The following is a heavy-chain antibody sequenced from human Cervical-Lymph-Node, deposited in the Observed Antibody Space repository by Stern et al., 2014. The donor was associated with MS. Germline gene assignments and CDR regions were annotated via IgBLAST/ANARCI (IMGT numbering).Heavy chain of an antibody. V-gene: IGHV4-31*03. CDR3: ARVADFDWSYDS. D-gene: IGHD3-9*01. CDR1: GGSISNGLYY. J-gene: IGHJ4*02. Sequence: QLQLQESGPGLVRPSQTLSLTCSVSGGSISNGLYYWSWIRQHPGKGLEWLGYIHPSGAPRYNPALNSRVSISVDTSKNQFSLKVTSVTAAETALYYCARVADFDWSYDSWGQGILVTVSS. CDR2: IHPSGAP.